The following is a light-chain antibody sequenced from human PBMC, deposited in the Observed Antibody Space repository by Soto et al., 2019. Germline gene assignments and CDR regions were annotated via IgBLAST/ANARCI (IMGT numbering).Light chain of an antibody. CDR2: EVT. Sequence: QAVLTQPASVSGSPGQSITISCTGTSSDVGAYNYVSWYQHHPGTVPKLIIYEVTNRPSGVSNRFSGSKSGNTASLTISGLQAEDEADYYCYSYTGSNIWVFGGGTKLTVL. V-gene: IGLV2-14*01. CDR3: YSYTGSNIWV. J-gene: IGLJ3*02. CDR1: SSDVGAYNY.